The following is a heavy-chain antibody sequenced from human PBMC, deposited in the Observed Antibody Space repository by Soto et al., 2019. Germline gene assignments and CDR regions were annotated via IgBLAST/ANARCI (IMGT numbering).Heavy chain of an antibody. D-gene: IGHD2-15*01. Sequence: GGSLRLSCAASGFTFSSYGMHWVRQAPGKGLEWVAVIWYDGSNKYYADSVKGRFTISRDNSKNTLYLQMNSLRAEDTAVYYCARRVGKYCSGGSCYSDYWGQGTLVTVSS. J-gene: IGHJ4*02. CDR3: ARRVGKYCSGGSCYSDY. CDR1: GFTFSSYG. CDR2: IWYDGSNK. V-gene: IGHV3-33*01.